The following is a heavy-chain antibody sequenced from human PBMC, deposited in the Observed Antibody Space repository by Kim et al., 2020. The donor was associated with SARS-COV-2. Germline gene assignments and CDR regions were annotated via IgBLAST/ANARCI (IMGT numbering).Heavy chain of an antibody. J-gene: IGHJ4*02. CDR3: ARGGGDYDSTGPFDY. V-gene: IGHV4-59*01. CDR1: GGSISSDY. CDR2: IYYSGST. Sequence: SETLSLTCTVSGGSISSDYWSWIRQPPGKGLEWIGYIYYSGSTNYNPSLKSRVTISVDRSKNQFSLKLSSVTAADTTAYYCARGGGDYDSTGPFDYWGQG. D-gene: IGHD3-22*01.